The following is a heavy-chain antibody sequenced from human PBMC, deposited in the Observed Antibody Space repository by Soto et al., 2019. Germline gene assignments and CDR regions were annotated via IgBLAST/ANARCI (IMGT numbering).Heavy chain of an antibody. V-gene: IGHV4-30-4*01. CDR3: ASSYYFDSSGLDY. Sequence: PSETLSLTCTVFGVSINSGDYYWSLIRQPPGKGLEWIGYIYYSGSTYSNPSLKSRVTISVDTSKNQFSLKLSSVTAADTAVYYWASSYYFDSSGLDYWGQGTLVIVSS. CDR2: IYYSGST. D-gene: IGHD3-22*01. J-gene: IGHJ4*02. CDR1: GVSINSGDYY.